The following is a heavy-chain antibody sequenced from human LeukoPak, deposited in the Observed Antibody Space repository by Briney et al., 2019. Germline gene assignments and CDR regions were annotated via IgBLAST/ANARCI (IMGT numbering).Heavy chain of an antibody. Sequence: SETLSLTCTVSGGSISSYYWSWIRQPPGKGLEWIGEINHSGSTNYNPSLKSRVTISVDTSKNQFSLKLSSVTAADTAVYYCARGARRRGAARPAFDIWGQGTMVTVSS. D-gene: IGHD6-6*01. CDR2: INHSGST. CDR3: ARGARRRGAARPAFDI. V-gene: IGHV4-34*01. J-gene: IGHJ3*02. CDR1: GGSISSYY.